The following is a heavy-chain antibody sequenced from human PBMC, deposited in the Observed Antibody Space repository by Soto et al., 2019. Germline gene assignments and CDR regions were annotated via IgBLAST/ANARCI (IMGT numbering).Heavy chain of an antibody. CDR2: IYYSGST. V-gene: IGHV4-59*01. D-gene: IGHD1-26*01. J-gene: IGHJ4*02. CDR1: GGSFTAYY. Sequence: SETLSLTCAVSGGSFTAYYWNWIRQPPGKGLEWIGYIYYSGSTNYNPSLKSRVTISVDTSKNQFTLKLSSVTAADTAVYYCARGSGSPYYFDYWGQGTLVTVSS. CDR3: ARGSGSPYYFDY.